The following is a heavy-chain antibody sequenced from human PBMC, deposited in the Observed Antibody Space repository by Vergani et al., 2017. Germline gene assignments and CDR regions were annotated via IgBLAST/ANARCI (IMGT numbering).Heavy chain of an antibody. V-gene: IGHV4-38-2*02. CDR2: IHNRGKT. J-gene: IGHJ5*02. D-gene: IGHD2-15*01. CDR3: SSEPRLFPT. Sequence: QVRLEESGPGLVKPSETLSLTCSVSGYSIGSGFYWAWIRQSPGEGLQWLTSIHNRGKTYHNPSLKSRVSVSLDTSKNQVFLRLNSVTAADTAVYYCSSEPRLFPTWGPGNLVTVSS. CDR1: GYSIGSGFY.